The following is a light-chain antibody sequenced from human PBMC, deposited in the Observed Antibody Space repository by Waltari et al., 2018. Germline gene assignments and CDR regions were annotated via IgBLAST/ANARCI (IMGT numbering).Light chain of an antibody. V-gene: IGLV2-14*01. CDR1: DSDVGAYDF. CDR2: EVS. J-gene: IGLJ1*01. Sequence: QSALTQPASVSGSPGQSITISCSGTDSDVGAYDFVSWYQQHPGKAPHLIIYEVSNRPSGIPNRFSASKSGNTASLTISGLQAEDEADYYCSSHTTSSAPGVFGTGTRVTVL. CDR3: SSHTTSSAPGV.